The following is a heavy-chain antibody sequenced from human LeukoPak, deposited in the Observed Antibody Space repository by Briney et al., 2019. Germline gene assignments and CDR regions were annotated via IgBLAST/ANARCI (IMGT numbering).Heavy chain of an antibody. CDR3: VKDNEAGGSPFDR. V-gene: IGHV3-64D*06. CDR1: GFILRSHA. D-gene: IGHD1-1*01. Sequence: GGSLRLSCSASGFILRSHAMHWVRQAPGKGLEYVSRISDNGGSTYYADSVKGRFTISRDNSKNTLYLQMSSLRAVDTAVYYCVKDNEAGGSPFDRWGQRTLVTVSS. CDR2: ISDNGGST. J-gene: IGHJ4*02.